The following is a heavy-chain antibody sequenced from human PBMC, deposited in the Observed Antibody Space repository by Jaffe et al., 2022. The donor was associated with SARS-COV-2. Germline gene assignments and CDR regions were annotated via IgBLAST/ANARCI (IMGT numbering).Heavy chain of an antibody. CDR1: GYSFTGYW. CDR2: IYPGDSDT. CDR3: VTPFPRGGDRNAFDI. D-gene: IGHD2-21*01. Sequence: EVHLVQSGAEVKKPGESLKISCKGSGYSFTGYWIGWVRQMPGKGLEWMGIIYPGDSDTRYSPSFQGQVTISADKSISTAYLQWSSLKASDTAMYYCVTPFPRGGDRNAFDIWGQGTMVTVSS. V-gene: IGHV5-51*01. J-gene: IGHJ3*02.